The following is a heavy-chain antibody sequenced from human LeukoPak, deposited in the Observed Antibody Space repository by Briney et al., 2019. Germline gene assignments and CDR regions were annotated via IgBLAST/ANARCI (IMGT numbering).Heavy chain of an antibody. CDR1: GFTFNIYW. J-gene: IGHJ4*02. D-gene: IGHD4-11*01. CDR2: INGDGSST. V-gene: IGHV3-74*01. Sequence: GGSLRLSCAASGFTFNIYWMHWVRQAPGKGLVWVSRINGDGSSTTYADSVKGRFTISRDNAKNTLYLQMNSLRAEDTAVYYCARGTVTHYFDYWGQGTLVTVSS. CDR3: ARGTVTHYFDY.